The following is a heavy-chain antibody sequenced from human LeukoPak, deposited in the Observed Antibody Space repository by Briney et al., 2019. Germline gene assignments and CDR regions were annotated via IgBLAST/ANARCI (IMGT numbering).Heavy chain of an antibody. CDR1: GFTFSSYA. D-gene: IGHD4-17*01. CDR3: ARGEYDYGEF. V-gene: IGHV3-30-3*01. Sequence: GGSLRLSCAASGFTFSSYAMHWVRQAPGKGLEWVAVISYDGSNKYYADSVKGRFTISRDNSKNTLYLQVNSLRAEDTAVYYCARGEYDYGEFWGQGTLVTVSS. J-gene: IGHJ4*02. CDR2: ISYDGSNK.